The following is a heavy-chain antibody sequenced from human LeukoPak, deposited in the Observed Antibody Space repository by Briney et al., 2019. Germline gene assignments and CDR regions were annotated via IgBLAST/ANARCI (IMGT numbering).Heavy chain of an antibody. CDR2: ISSSSSYI. CDR3: ARDYDSSGYRKIDY. CDR1: GFTFSSYS. J-gene: IGHJ4*02. V-gene: IGHV3-21*01. D-gene: IGHD3-22*01. Sequence: GGSLRLSCAASGFTFSSYSMNWVRQAPGKGLEGVSYISSSSSYIYYADSVKGRFTVSRDNAKNSLYLQMNSPRAEDTAVYYCARDYDSSGYRKIDYWGQGTLVTVSS.